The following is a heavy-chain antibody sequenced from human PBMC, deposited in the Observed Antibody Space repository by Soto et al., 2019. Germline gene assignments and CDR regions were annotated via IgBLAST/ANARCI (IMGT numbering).Heavy chain of an antibody. CDR3: AKRTSGTTWGESDY. Sequence: QVQVMQSGAEVKKPGDSVKVSCKTSGYIFSDYGINWVRQAPGQGLEWMGWISGYSGNANLAQKFQGRVTMPTDKSTRTAYMELRRLRSDDTAVYYCAKRTSGTTWGESDYWGQGTLVTVSS. CDR2: ISGYSGNA. CDR1: GYIFSDYG. V-gene: IGHV1-18*04. D-gene: IGHD4-17*01. J-gene: IGHJ4*02.